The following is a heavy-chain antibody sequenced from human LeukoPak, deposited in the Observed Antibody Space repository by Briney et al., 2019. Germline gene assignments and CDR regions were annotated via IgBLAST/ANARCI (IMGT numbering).Heavy chain of an antibody. V-gene: IGHV3-33*01. D-gene: IGHD6-13*01. J-gene: IGHJ4*02. Sequence: GRSLRLSCAASGFTFSSYGMHWVRQAPGKGLEWVAVIWYDGSNKYYADSVKGRFTISRDNSKNTLYLQKNSLRAEDTAVYYCARDQRESSSWYVVMGYWGQGTLVTVSS. CDR3: ARDQRESSSWYVVMGY. CDR2: IWYDGSNK. CDR1: GFTFSSYG.